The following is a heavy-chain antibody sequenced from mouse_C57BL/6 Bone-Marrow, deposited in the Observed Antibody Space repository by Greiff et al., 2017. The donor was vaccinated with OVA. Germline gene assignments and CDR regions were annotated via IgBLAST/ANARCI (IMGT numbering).Heavy chain of an antibody. D-gene: IGHD1-1*01. J-gene: IGHJ1*03. CDR1: GYTFTSYW. CDR3: ARYYYGSRRYFDV. V-gene: IGHV1-61*01. Sequence: VKLQQPGAELVRPGSSVKLSCKASGYTFTSYWMDWVKQRPGQGLEWIGNIYPSDSETHYNQKFKDKATLTVDKSSSTAYMQLSSLTSEDSAVYYCARYYYGSRRYFDVWGTGTTVTVSS. CDR2: IYPSDSET.